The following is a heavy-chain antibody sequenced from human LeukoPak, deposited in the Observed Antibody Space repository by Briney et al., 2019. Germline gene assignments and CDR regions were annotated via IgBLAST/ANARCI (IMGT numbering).Heavy chain of an antibody. CDR2: INPNSGGT. CDR3: ATDVYYSNYGGMVY. Sequence: ASVKVSCKASGYTFTGYYMHWVRQAPGQGLEWMGWINPNSGGTNYAQKFQGRVTMTEDTSTDTAYMELSSLRSEDTAVYYCATDVYYSNYGGMVYWGQGTLVTVSS. J-gene: IGHJ4*02. CDR1: GYTFTGYY. D-gene: IGHD4-11*01. V-gene: IGHV1-2*02.